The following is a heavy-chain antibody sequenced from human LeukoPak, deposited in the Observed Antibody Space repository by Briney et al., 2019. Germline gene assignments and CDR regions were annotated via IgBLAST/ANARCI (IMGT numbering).Heavy chain of an antibody. Sequence: GASVKVSCKVSGYTLTELSMHWVRQAPGKGLEWMGGFDPEDGETIYAQKFQGRVTMTEDTSTDTAYMELSSLRSEDTAVYYCATESARDYDSSEIGTYYFDYWGQGTLVTVSS. CDR1: GYTLTELS. D-gene: IGHD3-22*01. CDR2: FDPEDGET. CDR3: ATESARDYDSSEIGTYYFDY. J-gene: IGHJ4*02. V-gene: IGHV1-24*01.